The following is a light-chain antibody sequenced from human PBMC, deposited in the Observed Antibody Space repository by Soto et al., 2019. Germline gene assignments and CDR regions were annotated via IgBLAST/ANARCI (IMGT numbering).Light chain of an antibody. Sequence: EIVLTQSPGTLSLSPGERATLSCRASQSVGGSYLAWFQQKPGQAPRLLIYVASTRATDVPDRFSGSGSATDFSLTINRLEPEDFAVYYCQHYGSSPWTFGQGTKVEIK. CDR1: QSVGGSY. CDR2: VAS. J-gene: IGKJ1*01. V-gene: IGKV3-20*01. CDR3: QHYGSSPWT.